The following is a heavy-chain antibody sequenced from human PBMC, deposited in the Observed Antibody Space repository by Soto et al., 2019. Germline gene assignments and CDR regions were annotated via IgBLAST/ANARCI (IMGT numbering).Heavy chain of an antibody. D-gene: IGHD5-12*01. J-gene: IGHJ4*02. V-gene: IGHV4-39*01. CDR1: GGSLNSNTYC. CDR3: ATLVVSTYFDY. CDR2: VYYSGTT. Sequence: TSETLPLTCTVSGGSLNSNTYCWSWIRQPPGKGLEWIATVYYSGTTYYNPSLTSRVTISLDTPKTQFSLKLTSVTAADTAVYYCATLVVSTYFDYWGQGVLVTVSS.